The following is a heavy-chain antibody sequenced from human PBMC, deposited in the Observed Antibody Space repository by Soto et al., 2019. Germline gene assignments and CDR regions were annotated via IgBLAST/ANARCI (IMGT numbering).Heavy chain of an antibody. V-gene: IGHV3-33*01. D-gene: IGHD3-10*01. CDR2: IWYDGSNK. J-gene: IGHJ6*02. CDR3: ARGPGGSGRYYYYGMDV. CDR1: GFTFSSYG. Sequence: QVQLVESGGGVVQPGRSLRLSCAASGFTFSSYGMHWVRQAPGKGLEWVAVIWYDGSNKYYADSVKGRFTISRDNSKNRLYVQMNSLRAEDTAVYYCARGPGGSGRYYYYGMDVWGQGTTVTVSS.